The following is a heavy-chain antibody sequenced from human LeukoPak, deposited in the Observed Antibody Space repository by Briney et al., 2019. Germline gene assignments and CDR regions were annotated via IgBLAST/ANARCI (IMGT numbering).Heavy chain of an antibody. CDR2: LSGVGGGT. CDR3: TQVHDTSGYYYHFDS. Sequence: GGSLRLSCAASGFTFSSYAMSWVRQAPGKGLEWVSTLSGVGGGTNYGDSVKGRFTISRDNPKNTVYLQMNSLRAEDTAVYYCTQVHDTSGYYYHFDSWGQGTLVTVSS. CDR1: GFTFSSYA. D-gene: IGHD3-22*01. J-gene: IGHJ4*02. V-gene: IGHV3-23*01.